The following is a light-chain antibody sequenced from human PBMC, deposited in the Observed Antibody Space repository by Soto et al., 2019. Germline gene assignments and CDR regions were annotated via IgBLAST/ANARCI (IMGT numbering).Light chain of an antibody. Sequence: DIQMTQSPSTLSASVGDTVTITCRASQSIIRWLAWYQQKPGKAPKILISDASIYGATGRADGIPHRFSGSGFGTDFTLTVSKVEPEDFAVYYCQQYGTPRSVTFGQGTRLEI. J-gene: IGKJ5*01. CDR3: QQYGTPRSVT. CDR1: QSIIRW. CDR2: DAS. V-gene: IGKV1-5*01.